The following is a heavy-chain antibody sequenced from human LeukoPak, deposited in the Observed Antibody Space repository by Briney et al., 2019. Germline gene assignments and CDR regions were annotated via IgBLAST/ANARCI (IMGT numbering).Heavy chain of an antibody. CDR1: GFPFSSYG. CDR3: AYPGTTGMTRRNYFDY. D-gene: IGHD1-1*01. J-gene: IGHJ4*02. V-gene: IGHV3-30*02. CDR2: IRYDGSNE. Sequence: GGSLSLSCAASGFPFSSYGMHWVRQAPGKGLEWVAFIRYDGSNEYYVDSVKGRFTISGDNSKNTLYLQMNSLRAEDTAVYYCAYPGTTGMTRRNYFDYWGRGILVTVSS.